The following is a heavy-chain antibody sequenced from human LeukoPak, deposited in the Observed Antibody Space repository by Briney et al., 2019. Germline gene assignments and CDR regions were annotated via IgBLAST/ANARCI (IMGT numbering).Heavy chain of an antibody. CDR3: AKDRWGSMVVDWFDP. J-gene: IGHJ5*02. Sequence: GGTLRLSCGASGFTFSSYAMSWVRQAPGKGLEWVSAISGSGGSTYYADSVKGRFTISRDNSKNTLYLQMNSLRAEDTAVYYCAKDRWGSMVVDWFDPWGQGTLVTVSS. CDR2: ISGSGGST. CDR1: GFTFSSYA. D-gene: IGHD2-8*02. V-gene: IGHV3-23*01.